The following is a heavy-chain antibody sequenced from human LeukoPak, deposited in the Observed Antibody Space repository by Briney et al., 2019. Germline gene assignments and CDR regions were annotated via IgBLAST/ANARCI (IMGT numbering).Heavy chain of an antibody. CDR1: GFTFSSYW. CDR2: IKQDGSEK. V-gene: IGHV3-7*01. Sequence: GGSLRLSCAASGFTFSSYWMIWVRQAPGKGLEWVANIKQDGSEKYYVDSVKGRFTISRDNAKNTVYLQMNSLRVEDTAVYYCARVKVGVWGVFDTWGQETMVTVSS. CDR3: ARVKVGVWGVFDT. J-gene: IGHJ3*02. D-gene: IGHD1-26*01.